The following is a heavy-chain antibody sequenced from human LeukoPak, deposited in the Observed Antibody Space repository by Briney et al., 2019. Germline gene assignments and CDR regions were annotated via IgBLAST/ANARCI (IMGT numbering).Heavy chain of an antibody. CDR3: VGGIGWQPDY. D-gene: IGHD6-19*01. CDR2: IRQDGREK. Sequence: GGSLRLSCAASAGIFFSDYLMNCGRPAPERLLEWVAIIRQDGREKLYLDSVKGRVTISRDNAKSSVYLQINSLRAEDTAVYYCVGGIGWQPDYWGQGTLVTVSS. CDR1: AGIFFSDYL. V-gene: IGHV3-7*03. J-gene: IGHJ4*02.